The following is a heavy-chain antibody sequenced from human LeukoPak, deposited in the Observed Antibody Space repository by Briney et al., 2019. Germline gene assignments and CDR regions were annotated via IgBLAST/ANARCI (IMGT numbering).Heavy chain of an antibody. D-gene: IGHD6-6*01. CDR3: ARGREYSSSYEFDY. V-gene: IGHV4-38-2*02. J-gene: IGHJ4*02. CDR1: GYSISSGYY. Sequence: SETLSLTCTVSGYSISSGYYWGWIRQPPGKGLEWIGSIYHSGSTYYNPSLKSRVTISVDTSKNQFSLKLSSVTAADTAVYYCARGREYSSSYEFDYWGQGTLVTVSS. CDR2: IYHSGST.